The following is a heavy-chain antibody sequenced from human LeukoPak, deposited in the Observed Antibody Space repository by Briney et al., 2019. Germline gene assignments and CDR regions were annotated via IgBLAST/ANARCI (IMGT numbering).Heavy chain of an antibody. CDR1: GYSFTSYW. J-gene: IGHJ5*02. Sequence: ESLKISCKGSGYSFTSYWIGWVRQMPGKGLEWMGIIYPGDSDTRYSPSFQGQVTISADKSISAAYLQWSSLKASDTAMYYCARGPCSSTSCYNDWFDPWGQGTLVTVSS. V-gene: IGHV5-51*01. CDR3: ARGPCSSTSCYNDWFDP. CDR2: IYPGDSDT. D-gene: IGHD2-2*02.